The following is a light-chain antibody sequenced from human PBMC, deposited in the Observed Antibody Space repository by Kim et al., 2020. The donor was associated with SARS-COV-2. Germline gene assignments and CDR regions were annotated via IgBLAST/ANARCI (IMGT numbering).Light chain of an antibody. CDR1: NIGSKN. J-gene: IGLJ1*01. Sequence: ALGQTARITCGGNNIGSKNVSWYQQKPGQAPVLVIYGDSNRPSGIPERFAGSNSGNTATLTISRAQAGDEADYYCQVWDSSTAHYVFGTGTKVTVL. V-gene: IGLV3-9*01. CDR3: QVWDSSTAHYV. CDR2: GDS.